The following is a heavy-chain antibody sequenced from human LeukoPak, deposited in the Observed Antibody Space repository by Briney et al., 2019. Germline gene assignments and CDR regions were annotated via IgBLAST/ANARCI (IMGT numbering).Heavy chain of an antibody. CDR1: GGSFSGYY. J-gene: IGHJ4*02. Sequence: PSETPSLTCAVYGGSFSGYYWSWIRQPPGKGLEWIGEINHSGSTNYNPSLKSRVTISVDTSKNQFSLKLSSVTAADTAVYYCARVEISRITMIVVVIFDYWGQGTLVTVSS. V-gene: IGHV4-34*01. D-gene: IGHD3-22*01. CDR2: INHSGST. CDR3: ARVEISRITMIVVVIFDY.